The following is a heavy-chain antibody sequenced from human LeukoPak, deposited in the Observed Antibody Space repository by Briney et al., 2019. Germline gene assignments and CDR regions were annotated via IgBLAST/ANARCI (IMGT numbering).Heavy chain of an antibody. D-gene: IGHD3-22*01. CDR3: ARGGDDSGLYFAY. Sequence: GASVKVSCKASGYTFSGFNIHWVRQAPGQGLEWMAWINPQSGATNYAQKFQGRVTMTRDMSNYTVYMEVTSLRSDDTAAYYCARGGDDSGLYFAYWGQGTLVTVSS. J-gene: IGHJ4*02. CDR1: GYTFSGFN. CDR2: INPQSGAT. V-gene: IGHV1-2*02.